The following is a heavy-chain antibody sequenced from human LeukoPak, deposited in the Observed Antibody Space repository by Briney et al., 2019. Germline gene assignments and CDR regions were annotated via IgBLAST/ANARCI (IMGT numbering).Heavy chain of an antibody. CDR3: ARDSVQQLGFDY. J-gene: IGHJ4*02. CDR1: GFTFDDYG. CDR2: IKQDGSEK. D-gene: IGHD6-13*01. Sequence: GGSLRLSCAASGFTFDDYGMSWVRHAPGKGLEWVANIKQDGSEKYYVDSVKGRFTISRDNAKNSLYLQMNSLRAEDTAVYYCARDSVQQLGFDYWGQGTLVTVSS. V-gene: IGHV3-7*01.